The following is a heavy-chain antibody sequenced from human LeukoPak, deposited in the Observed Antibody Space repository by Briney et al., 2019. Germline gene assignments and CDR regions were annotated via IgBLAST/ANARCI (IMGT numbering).Heavy chain of an antibody. CDR3: ARDRITGTTVGAFDI. CDR1: GGSISSGGYS. V-gene: IGHV4-30-2*06. J-gene: IGHJ3*02. CDR2: IYHSGST. D-gene: IGHD1-7*01. Sequence: SQPLSLTCAVSGGSISSGGYSWSWIRQSPGEGLEWIGYIYHSGSTYYNPSLKSRVTISVDRSKNQFSLKLSSVTAADTAVYYCARDRITGTTVGAFDIWGQGTMVTVSS.